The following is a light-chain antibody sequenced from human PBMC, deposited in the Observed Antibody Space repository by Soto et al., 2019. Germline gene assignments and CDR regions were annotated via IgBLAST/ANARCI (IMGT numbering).Light chain of an antibody. CDR2: EGS. Sequence: QSALTQPASVSGSPEQSITISCTGTSSDVGAYNLVSWYQQHPGKAPRLIIYEGSKRPSGISHRFSGSKSDNTASLTISGLRAEDEAHYHCSSYAGSRTFVFGGGTKLTVL. J-gene: IGLJ3*02. CDR3: SSYAGSRTFV. V-gene: IGLV2-23*01. CDR1: SSDVGAYNL.